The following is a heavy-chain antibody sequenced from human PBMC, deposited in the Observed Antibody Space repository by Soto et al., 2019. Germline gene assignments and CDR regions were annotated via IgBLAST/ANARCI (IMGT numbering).Heavy chain of an antibody. J-gene: IGHJ4*02. CDR1: GIIVSTNY. V-gene: IGHV3-53*01. CDR3: AREDSIIIPAVSDF. CDR2: IYSDGKT. D-gene: IGHD2-2*01. Sequence: GGSLRLSCAASGIIVSTNYMSWVRQAPGKGLEWVSLIYSDGKTYYADSVKGRFTISRDNAKSSVSLQMNTLRVEDTAVYYCAREDSIIIPAVSDFWGQGTLVTVSS.